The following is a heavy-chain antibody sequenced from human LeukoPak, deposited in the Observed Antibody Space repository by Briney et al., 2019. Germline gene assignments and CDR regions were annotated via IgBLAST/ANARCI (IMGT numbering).Heavy chain of an antibody. CDR3: ARESSSLHYFDY. D-gene: IGHD6-13*01. CDR2: IIPILSIA. Sequence: SVKVSCKASGCTFSSYTISWVRQAPGQGLEWMGRIIPILSIANYAQKFQGRVTITADKSTSTAYMELSSLRSEDTAVYYCARESSSLHYFDYWGQGTLVTVSS. J-gene: IGHJ4*02. V-gene: IGHV1-69*04. CDR1: GCTFSSYT.